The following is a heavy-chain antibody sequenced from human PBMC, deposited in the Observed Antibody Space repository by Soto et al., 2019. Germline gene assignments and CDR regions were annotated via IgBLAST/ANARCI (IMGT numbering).Heavy chain of an antibody. CDR1: GGSISPYY. J-gene: IGHJ4*02. Sequence: SETLSLTCTVSGGSISPYYWSWIRQPPGKGLEWIGYISYSGNTNYNPSLKSRVTVSVDTSKNQFSLRLNSVTAADTAVYYCARSSIKPQVFMYPFDSWSQGTLVTVSS. V-gene: IGHV4-59*08. D-gene: IGHD3-3*01. CDR3: ARSSIKPQVFMYPFDS. CDR2: ISYSGNT.